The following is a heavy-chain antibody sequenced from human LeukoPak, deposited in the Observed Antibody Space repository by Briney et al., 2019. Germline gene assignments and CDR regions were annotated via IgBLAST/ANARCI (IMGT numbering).Heavy chain of an antibody. V-gene: IGHV3-74*01. CDR3: ALGAYCSSTSCYRYGGVDHFDY. J-gene: IGHJ4*02. D-gene: IGHD2-2*02. CDR1: GFTFSSYW. Sequence: GGSLRLSCAASGFTFSSYWMHWVRQAPGKGLVWVSRINTDGSSTSYADSVKGRFTISRDNAKNTLYLQMNSLRAEDTAVYYCALGAYCSSTSCYRYGGVDHFDYWGQGTLVTVSS. CDR2: INTDGSST.